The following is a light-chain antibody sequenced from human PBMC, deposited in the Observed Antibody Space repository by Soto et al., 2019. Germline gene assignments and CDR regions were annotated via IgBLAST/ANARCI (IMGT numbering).Light chain of an antibody. CDR1: QSISSW. V-gene: IGKV1-5*03. CDR2: KAS. J-gene: IGKJ2*01. Sequence: DIQMTQSPSTLSASVGDRVTITCRASQSISSWLAWYQQKPGKAPKLLIYKASSLESGVPSRFSGSGSGTEFPLTILRLQPDDFAPYYCQQYNSYSVYTFGQGTKLQIK. CDR3: QQYNSYSVYT.